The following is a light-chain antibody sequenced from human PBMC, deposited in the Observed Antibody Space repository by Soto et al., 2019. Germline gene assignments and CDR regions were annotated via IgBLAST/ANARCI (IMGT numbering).Light chain of an antibody. Sequence: EIVWTQSPATLSVSPGERVTLSCRASPSVSNKLAWYPPKPCQAPRLLIYDASKRPTGIPARFSGSGSGTDFTLTISSLEPEDSAVYYCQQRRDRLPITFGQGTRLEIK. V-gene: IGKV3-11*01. CDR3: QQRRDRLPIT. CDR1: PSVSNK. J-gene: IGKJ5*01. CDR2: DAS.